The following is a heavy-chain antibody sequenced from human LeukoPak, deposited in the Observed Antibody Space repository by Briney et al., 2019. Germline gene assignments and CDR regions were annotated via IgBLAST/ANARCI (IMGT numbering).Heavy chain of an antibody. CDR1: GYTFTSYY. Sequence: GASVKVSCKXSGYTFTSYYMHWVRQAPRQGLEWMGIINPSGGSTSYAQKFQGRVTMTRDTSTSTVYMELSSLRSEDTAVYYCARGIVVVVAATGTNWFDPWGQGTLVTVSS. CDR3: ARGIVVVVAATGTNWFDP. J-gene: IGHJ5*02. CDR2: INPSGGST. V-gene: IGHV1-46*03. D-gene: IGHD2-15*01.